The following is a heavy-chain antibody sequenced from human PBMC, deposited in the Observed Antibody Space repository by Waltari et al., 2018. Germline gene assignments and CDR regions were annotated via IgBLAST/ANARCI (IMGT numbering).Heavy chain of an antibody. V-gene: IGHV4-31*03. Sequence: QVQLQESGPGLVKPSQTLSLTCTVSGASISSSGNYWTWISHHPGRGLEWIRYISFSGTTYYSPSLRSRLTISIDTSKNQFSLNLSSLTASDTAVYFCAKETAFTLDSWGQGTLVTVSS. D-gene: IGHD2-21*02. J-gene: IGHJ4*02. CDR3: AKETAFTLDS. CDR2: ISFSGTT. CDR1: GASISSSGNY.